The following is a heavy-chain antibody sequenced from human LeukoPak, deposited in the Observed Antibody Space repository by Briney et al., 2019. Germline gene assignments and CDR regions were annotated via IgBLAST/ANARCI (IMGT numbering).Heavy chain of an antibody. D-gene: IGHD3-16*01. J-gene: IGHJ5*02. Sequence: SETLSLTCSVSGVFISTSHWSWIRQPAGKGLEWIGRIYSSGVADYNPSLKSRITISVDRSKSQLSLKLTSVTAADTAVYFCARYHDTAAMGSNWFDPWGQGTLVTVSS. CDR2: IYSSGVA. CDR3: ARYHDTAAMGSNWFDP. CDR1: GVFISTSH. V-gene: IGHV4-4*07.